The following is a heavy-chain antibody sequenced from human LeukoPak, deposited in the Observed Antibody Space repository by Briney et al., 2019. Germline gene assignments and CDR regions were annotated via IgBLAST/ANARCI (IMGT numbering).Heavy chain of an antibody. CDR3: ARRYCSGGSCYSATGPPRY. J-gene: IGHJ4*02. Sequence: SETLSLTCAVYGGSFSGYYWSWIRQPPGKGLEWIGEINHSGSTNYNPSLKSRVTISVDTSKNQFSLKLSSVTAADTAVYYCARRYCSGGSCYSATGPPRYWGQGTLVTVSS. V-gene: IGHV4-34*01. CDR1: GGSFSGYY. CDR2: INHSGST. D-gene: IGHD2-15*01.